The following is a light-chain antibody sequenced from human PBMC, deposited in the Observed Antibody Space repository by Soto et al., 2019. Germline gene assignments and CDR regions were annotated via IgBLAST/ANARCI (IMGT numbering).Light chain of an antibody. V-gene: IGKV1-5*03. CDR3: QQYNSLWT. Sequence: DIQMTQSPSTLSASVGDRVTITFRASPSISSWLAWYQKKPGKAPKLLIYKASSLESGVPSRFSGSGSGTEFNLTISSMHPDDFATYYGQQYNSLWTFGQGTKVEIK. J-gene: IGKJ1*01. CDR1: PSISSW. CDR2: KAS.